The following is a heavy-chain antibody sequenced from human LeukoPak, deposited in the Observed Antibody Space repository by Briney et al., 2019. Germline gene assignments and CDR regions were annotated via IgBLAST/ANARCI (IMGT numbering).Heavy chain of an antibody. J-gene: IGHJ4*02. D-gene: IGHD3-22*01. V-gene: IGHV4-34*01. CDR2: INHSGST. CDR1: GGSFSGYY. Sequence: SETLSLTCAVYGGSFSGYYWSWIRQPPGKGLEWIGAINHSGSTYYNPSLKSRVTISVDSSKNQFSLKLTSVTAADTAVYYCATLGEYYDSSGYYYNWGQGTLVTVSS. CDR3: ATLGEYYDSSGYYYN.